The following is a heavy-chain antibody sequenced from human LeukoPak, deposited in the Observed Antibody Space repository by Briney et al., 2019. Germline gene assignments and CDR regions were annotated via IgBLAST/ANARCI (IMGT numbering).Heavy chain of an antibody. Sequence: GASVKVSCKASGYTFTSYGISWVRQAPGQGLEWMGWISAYNGNTNYAQKLQGRVTMTTDISTSTAYMELRSLRSDDTAVYYCARDYSGGTAMVHRFDYWGQGTLVTVSS. CDR2: ISAYNGNT. J-gene: IGHJ4*02. V-gene: IGHV1-18*01. CDR3: ARDYSGGTAMVHRFDY. D-gene: IGHD5-18*01. CDR1: GYTFTSYG.